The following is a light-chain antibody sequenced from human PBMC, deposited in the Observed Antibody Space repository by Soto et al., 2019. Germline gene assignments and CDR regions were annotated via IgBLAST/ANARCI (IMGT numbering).Light chain of an antibody. CDR1: QSVRSK. J-gene: IGKJ4*01. V-gene: IGKV3-15*01. CDR2: DAS. CDR3: QQYDNFPLT. Sequence: EIVMTQSPATLSVSPGERATLSCRASQSVRSKLAWYQQKPGQAPRLLIYDASTRATGIPARFSGSGSGTAFTLTISSLKSEKLAMYYCQQYDNFPLTFGVGTKVEIK.